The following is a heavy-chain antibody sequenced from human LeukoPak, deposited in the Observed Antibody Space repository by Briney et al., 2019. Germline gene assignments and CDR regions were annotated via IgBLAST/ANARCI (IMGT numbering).Heavy chain of an antibody. CDR1: GFTFSSYA. V-gene: IGHV3-23*01. CDR3: ARGPEVAGFFY. CDR2: ISGSGGST. Sequence: GGSLRLSCAASGFTFSSYAMSWVRQAPGKGLEWVSAISGSGGSTYYADSVKGRFTISSDKSKNTLYLQMNSLRAEDTAVYYCARGPEVAGFFYWGQGTLVTVS. J-gene: IGHJ4*02. D-gene: IGHD6-19*01.